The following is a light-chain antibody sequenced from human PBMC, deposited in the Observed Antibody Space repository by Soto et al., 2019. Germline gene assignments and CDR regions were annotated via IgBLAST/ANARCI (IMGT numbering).Light chain of an antibody. CDR2: DAS. Sequence: EIVLTQSPVTLSLSPGERATLSCRASQSVTSSLAWYQQKPGQAPRLLFYDASTRATGLPARFSGSGSGTEFTLTINSLQAEDCAVYYCQQYYNWPLTFGQGTRLEIK. CDR3: QQYYNWPLT. V-gene: IGKV3-15*01. J-gene: IGKJ5*01. CDR1: QSVTSS.